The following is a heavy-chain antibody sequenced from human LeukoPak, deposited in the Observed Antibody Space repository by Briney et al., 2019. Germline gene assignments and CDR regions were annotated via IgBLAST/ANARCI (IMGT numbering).Heavy chain of an antibody. V-gene: IGHV1-18*01. Sequence: ASVKASCKASGFAFNKYGFSWVRQAPGQGPEWLGWISAYDGRTNYAQNLQGRLTLTTDTSTTTAYMELRSLTSGDTAVYYCARDPSNTVGRNIYFDYWGQGTLVTVSS. J-gene: IGHJ4*02. CDR1: GFAFNKYG. CDR3: ARDPSNTVGRNIYFDY. CDR2: ISAYDGRT. D-gene: IGHD1-14*01.